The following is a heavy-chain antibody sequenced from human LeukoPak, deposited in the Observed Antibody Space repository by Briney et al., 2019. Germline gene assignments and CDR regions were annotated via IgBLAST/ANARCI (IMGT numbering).Heavy chain of an antibody. CDR1: GFTFSSYS. D-gene: IGHD3-22*01. V-gene: IGHV3-23*01. CDR2: ISGSAGST. CDR3: AKPPYYYDSSGYLHYFDY. J-gene: IGHJ4*02. Sequence: GGSLRLSCAASGFTFSSYSMNWVRQAPGKGLEWVSTISGSAGSTYYADSVKGRFTISRDNSRNTLYLQMNSLRAEDTAVYYCAKPPYYYDSSGYLHYFDYWGQGTLVTVSS.